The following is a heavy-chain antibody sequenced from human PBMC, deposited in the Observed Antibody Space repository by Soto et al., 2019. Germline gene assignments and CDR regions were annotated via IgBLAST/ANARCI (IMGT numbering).Heavy chain of an antibody. Sequence: GGSLRLSCVASGFTFSGDWMHWVRQVPGKGLVWVSRISPDGTTTYYADSVKGRFTISRDNAKNTLYLQMNGLRADDTAVYYCSRGRSPYYGYFDPWGQGTLVTVSS. J-gene: IGHJ5*02. CDR2: ISPDGTTT. V-gene: IGHV3-74*01. CDR1: GFTFSGDW. D-gene: IGHD3-3*01. CDR3: SRGRSPYYGYFDP.